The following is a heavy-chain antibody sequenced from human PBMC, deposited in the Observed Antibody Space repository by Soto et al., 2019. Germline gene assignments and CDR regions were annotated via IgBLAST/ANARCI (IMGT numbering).Heavy chain of an antibody. J-gene: IGHJ4*02. CDR1: GFTFSSYS. Sequence: EVQLVESGGGLVQPGGSLRLSCAASGFTFSSYSMNWVRQAPGKGLAWVSYISSKSSTVYYADSVKGRFTISRDNARNSLYLQMNSLRAEDTAVYYCARASGVWQPWGYWGQGTLVTVSS. CDR2: ISSKSSTV. CDR3: ARASGVWQPWGY. D-gene: IGHD6-13*01. V-gene: IGHV3-48*01.